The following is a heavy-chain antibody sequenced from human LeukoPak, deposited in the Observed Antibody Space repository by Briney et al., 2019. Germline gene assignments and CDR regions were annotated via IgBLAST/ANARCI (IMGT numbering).Heavy chain of an antibody. CDR1: GFTFSKYW. CDR2: INTDGTVT. V-gene: IGHV3-74*01. J-gene: IGHJ4*02. Sequence: GGSLRLSCAASGFTFSKYWMLWVRQAPGKGLESVSRINTDGTVTAYADSVKGRFTVSRDNADNTMFLQMNSVRDEDTAVYHCATKQWLAPPPDSWGQGTPVTVSS. CDR3: ATKQWLAPPPDS. D-gene: IGHD6-19*01.